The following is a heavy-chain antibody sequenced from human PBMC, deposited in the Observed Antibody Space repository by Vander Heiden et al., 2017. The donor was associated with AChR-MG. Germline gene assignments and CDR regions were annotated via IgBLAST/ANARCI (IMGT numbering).Heavy chain of an antibody. CDR3: AKDLGYCSGGSCPSDYGMDV. Sequence: EVQLVESGGGLVQPGRSLRLSCAASGFTFDDYAMHWVRQAPGKGLEWVSGISWNSGSIGYADSVKGRFTISRDNAKNSLYLQMNSLRAEDTALYYCAKDLGYCSGGSCPSDYGMDVWGQGTTVTVSS. D-gene: IGHD2-15*01. V-gene: IGHV3-9*01. J-gene: IGHJ6*02. CDR2: ISWNSGSI. CDR1: GFTFDDYA.